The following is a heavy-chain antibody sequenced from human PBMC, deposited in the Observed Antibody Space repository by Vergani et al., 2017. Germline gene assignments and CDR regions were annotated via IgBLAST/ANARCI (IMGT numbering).Heavy chain of an antibody. Sequence: QVQLVESGGGVVQPGRSLRLSCAASGFTFSSYGMHWVRQAPGKGLEWVAVIWYDGSNKYYADSVKGRFTISRDNSKNTLYLQMNSLRAEDTAVYYCARDTVSVAGTDYYYGMDVWGQGTTVTVSS. D-gene: IGHD6-19*01. CDR2: IWYDGSNK. CDR3: ARDTVSVAGTDYYYGMDV. V-gene: IGHV3-33*01. J-gene: IGHJ6*02. CDR1: GFTFSSYG.